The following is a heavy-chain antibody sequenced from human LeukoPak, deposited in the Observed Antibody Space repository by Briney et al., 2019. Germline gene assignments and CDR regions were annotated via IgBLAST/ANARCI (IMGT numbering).Heavy chain of an antibody. D-gene: IGHD6-6*01. Sequence: GGSLRLSFVPSLYTSNTNWMTSVRQAPGKGLEWVAVIRHDETKEYYADSVQGRFTISRDTSKTTLYLQINSLRAEDTAVYYCAIEYSPSSPLDELDSWGQGTLVTVSS. CDR3: AIEYSPSSPLDELDS. CDR1: LYTSNTNW. J-gene: IGHJ4*02. CDR2: IRHDETKE. V-gene: IGHV3-33*08.